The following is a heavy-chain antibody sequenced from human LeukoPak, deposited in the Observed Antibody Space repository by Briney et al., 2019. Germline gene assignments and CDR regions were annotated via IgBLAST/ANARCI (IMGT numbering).Heavy chain of an antibody. V-gene: IGHV4-39*07. J-gene: IGHJ4*02. D-gene: IGHD3-3*01. CDR3: AADFTTIFGVSILEDY. CDR1: GGSISSSSYY. CDR2: IYYSGST. Sequence: SETLSLTCTVSGGSISSSSYYWGWIRQPPGKGLEWIGSIYYSGSTYYNPSLKSRVTISVDTSKNQFSLKLSSVTAADTAVYYCAADFTTIFGVSILEDYWGQGTLVTVSS.